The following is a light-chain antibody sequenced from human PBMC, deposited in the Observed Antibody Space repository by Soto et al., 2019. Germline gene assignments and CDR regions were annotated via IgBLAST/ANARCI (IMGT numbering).Light chain of an antibody. J-gene: IGKJ1*01. V-gene: IGKV3-15*01. Sequence: EIVMTQSPGTLSLSPGEAATLSCRASERLTGNLAWYQHRPGQAPRLLIYEVSTRATYVPARFSGRGSRTEFTLTISSLQAEDSAVYYCQQYQDWPRTFGQGTKVDIK. CDR3: QQYQDWPRT. CDR1: ERLTGN. CDR2: EVS.